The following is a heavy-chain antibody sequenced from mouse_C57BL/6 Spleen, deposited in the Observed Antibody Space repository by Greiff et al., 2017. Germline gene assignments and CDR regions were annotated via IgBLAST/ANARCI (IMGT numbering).Heavy chain of an antibody. V-gene: IGHV1-26*01. Sequence: VQLQQSGPELVKPGASVKISCKASGYTFTDYYMNWVKQSHGKSLEWIGDINPNNGGTSYNQKFKGKATLTVDKSSSTAYMELRSLTSEDSAVYYCARGGIVGGYWGQGTTLTVSS. J-gene: IGHJ2*01. CDR2: INPNNGGT. CDR1: GYTFTDYY. D-gene: IGHD1-1*01. CDR3: ARGGIVGGY.